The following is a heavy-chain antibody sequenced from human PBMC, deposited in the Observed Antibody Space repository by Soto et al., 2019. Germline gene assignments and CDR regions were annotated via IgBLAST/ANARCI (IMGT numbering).Heavy chain of an antibody. J-gene: IGHJ4*02. Sequence: QITLKESGPTLVIPTQTLTLTCTFSGFSLNTRGVGVGWIRQPPGKALEWVALIHWDDEKRYSPSLRNTLTSTKDTSTSQVVNIMTNMDRVDIATYYCSHRPFVLGSGWDFDIWGQGILVTVSS. V-gene: IGHV2-5*02. D-gene: IGHD6-19*01. CDR2: IHWDDEK. CDR1: GFSLNTRGVG. CDR3: SHRPFVLGSGWDFDI.